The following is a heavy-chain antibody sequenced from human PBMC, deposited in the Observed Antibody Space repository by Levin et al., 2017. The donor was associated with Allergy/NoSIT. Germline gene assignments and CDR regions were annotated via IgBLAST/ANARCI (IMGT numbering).Heavy chain of an antibody. D-gene: IGHD5-12*01. CDR2: ISSTSSTI. Sequence: GGSLRLSCAASGFTFSSYSMNWVRQAPGKGLEWVSYISSTSSTIYYADSVKGRFTISRDNAKNSLYLQMNSLRAEDTAVYYCARRDSGYDWDYWGQGTLVTVSS. CDR1: GFTFSSYS. CDR3: ARRDSGYDWDY. V-gene: IGHV3-48*01. J-gene: IGHJ4*02.